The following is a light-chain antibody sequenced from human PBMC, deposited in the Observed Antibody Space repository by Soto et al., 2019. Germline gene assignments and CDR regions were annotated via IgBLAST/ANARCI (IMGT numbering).Light chain of an antibody. J-gene: IGKJ5*01. Sequence: EIVLTQSPATLSFSPGERATLSCRASQSVSSYLAWYQQKPGQAPRLLIYDASNRATGIPARFSGSGSGTDFTLTISSLEPEDFAVYYCQQYNNWPPITFGQGTRLEIK. V-gene: IGKV3-11*01. CDR1: QSVSSY. CDR2: DAS. CDR3: QQYNNWPPIT.